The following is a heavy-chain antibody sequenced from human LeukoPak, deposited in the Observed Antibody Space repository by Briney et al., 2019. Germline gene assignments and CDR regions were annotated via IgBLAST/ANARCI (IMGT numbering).Heavy chain of an antibody. V-gene: IGHV3-21*01. CDR2: ISSSSSYI. CDR3: ARVGYGDFLDY. J-gene: IGHJ4*02. Sequence: GGSLRLSCAASGFTFSSYSLNWVRKAPGKGLDWVSSISSSSSYIYYADSVKGRLTISRDNAKNSLYLQMNSLRAEDTAVYYCARVGYGDFLDYWGQGTLVTVSS. CDR1: GFTFSSYS. D-gene: IGHD4-17*01.